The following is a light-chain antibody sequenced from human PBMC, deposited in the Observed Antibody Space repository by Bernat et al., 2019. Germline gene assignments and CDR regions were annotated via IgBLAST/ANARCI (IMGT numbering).Light chain of an antibody. CDR3: QQYSSSIPWT. V-gene: IGKV3-20*01. CDR1: QIISSTY. CDR2: GAS. J-gene: IGKJ1*01. Sequence: EIVLTQSPGTLSLSPGERATLSCRTSQIISSTYLAWYQQKPGQAPRLLIYGASSRATGIPDRFSGSGSGTDFTLTISRLEPEDFAVYYCQQYSSSIPWTFGQGTKVEIK.